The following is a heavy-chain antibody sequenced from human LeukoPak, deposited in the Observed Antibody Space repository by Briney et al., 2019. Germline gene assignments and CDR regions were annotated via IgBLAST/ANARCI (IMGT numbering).Heavy chain of an antibody. V-gene: IGHV3-7*01. CDR1: GFTFSSYW. D-gene: IGHD3-10*01. Sequence: PGGSLRLSCAASGFTFSSYWMSWVRQAPGKGLEWVANIKQDGSEKYYVDPVKGRFTISRDNAKNSLYLQMNSLRAEDTAVYYCARPGNLIYFDYWGQGTLVTVSS. CDR2: IKQDGSEK. CDR3: ARPGNLIYFDY. J-gene: IGHJ4*02.